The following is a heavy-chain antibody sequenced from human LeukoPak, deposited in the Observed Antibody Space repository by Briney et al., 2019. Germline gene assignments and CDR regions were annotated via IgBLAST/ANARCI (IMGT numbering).Heavy chain of an antibody. CDR3: ARVPQLWFDY. V-gene: IGHV4-34*01. Sequence: KPSETLSLTCAGYGGSFSGYYWSWIRQPPGKGLEWIGEINHSGSTNYNPSLKSRVTISVDTSKNQFSLKLSSVTAADTAVYYCARVPQLWFDYWGQGTLVTVSS. J-gene: IGHJ4*02. CDR1: GGSFSGYY. CDR2: INHSGST. D-gene: IGHD5-18*01.